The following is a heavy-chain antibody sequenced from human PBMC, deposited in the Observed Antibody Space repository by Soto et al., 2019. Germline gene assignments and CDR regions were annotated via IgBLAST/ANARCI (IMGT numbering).Heavy chain of an antibody. CDR3: ARKRVTATGTFGFDL. J-gene: IGHJ3*01. D-gene: IGHD2-21*02. CDR1: GFTFRNYW. CDR2: IREDGRET. Sequence: GGSLRLSCAASGFTFRNYWMHWVRQVPGRGLVWVSRIREDGRETTYADSVKGRFTISRDNAKNTLYLEMNSLRVEDTGVFYCARKRVTATGTFGFDLWAQGTMVTVSS. V-gene: IGHV3-74*03.